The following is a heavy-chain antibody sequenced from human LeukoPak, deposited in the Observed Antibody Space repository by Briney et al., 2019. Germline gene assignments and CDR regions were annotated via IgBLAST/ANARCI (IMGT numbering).Heavy chain of an antibody. CDR3: ARLPRSVFGVDYIDY. D-gene: IGHD3-3*01. CDR2: INHSGTT. J-gene: IGHJ4*02. CDR1: GFSINSAYY. Sequence: SETLSLTCTVSGFSINSAYYWGWIRQPPGKGKEWIGAINHSGTTYHNPSLKSRVTISVDTSNNPFSLRLSYVTAADTAVYYCARLPRSVFGVDYIDYWGQGTLVTVSS. V-gene: IGHV4-38-2*02.